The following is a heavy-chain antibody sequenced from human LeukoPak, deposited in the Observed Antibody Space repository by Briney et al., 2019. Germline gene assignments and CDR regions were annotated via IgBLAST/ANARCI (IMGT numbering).Heavy chain of an antibody. J-gene: IGHJ3*02. CDR2: IYYSGST. CDR1: GGSISSYY. V-gene: IGHV4-59*01. CDR3: ARDGWELRHNAFDI. D-gene: IGHD1-26*01. Sequence: SETQSLTCTVSGGSISSYYWSWIRQPPGKGLEWIGYIYYSGSTNYNPSLKSRVTISVDTSKNQFSLKLSSVTAADTAVYYCARDGWELRHNAFDIWGQGTMVTVSS.